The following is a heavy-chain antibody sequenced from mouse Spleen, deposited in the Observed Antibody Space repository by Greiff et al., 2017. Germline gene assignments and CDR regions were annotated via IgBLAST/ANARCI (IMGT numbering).Heavy chain of an antibody. CDR2: INPSSGYT. D-gene: IGHD2-1*01. J-gene: IGHJ3*01. V-gene: IGHV1-7*01. CDR3: ARSDGNYSPWFAY. Sequence: QVHVKQSGAELAKPGASVKLSCKASGYTFTSYWMHWVKQRPGQGLEWIGYINPSSGYTKYNQKFKDKATLTADKSSSTAYMQLSSLTYEDSAVYYCARSDGNYSPWFAYWGQGTLVTVSA. CDR1: GYTFTSYW.